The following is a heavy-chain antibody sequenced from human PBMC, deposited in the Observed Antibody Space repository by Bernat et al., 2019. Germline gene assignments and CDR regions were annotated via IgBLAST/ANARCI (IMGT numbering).Heavy chain of an antibody. D-gene: IGHD5-18*01. CDR3: GAAAGGYSYGYYYDYGMDV. CDR2: ISSNGGST. CDR1: GFTFSSYA. Sequence: EVQLVESGGGLVQPGGSLRLSCSASGFTFSSYAMHWVRQAPGKGLEYVSAISSNGGSTDYDETVKGRFTISRDNSKDTLILHMGRLGAEDTAVYYCGAAAGGYSYGYYYDYGMDVWGQGTTVTVSS. V-gene: IGHV3-64D*06. J-gene: IGHJ6*02.